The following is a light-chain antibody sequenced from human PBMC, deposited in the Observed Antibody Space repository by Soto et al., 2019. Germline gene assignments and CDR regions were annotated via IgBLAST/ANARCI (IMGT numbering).Light chain of an antibody. CDR2: AAS. J-gene: IGKJ1*01. CDR3: QQSYTTPRT. Sequence: DIQMTQSPSSLSASVGDRVTITCRASQSISSYLNWYQQKQGKAPKLLIYAASSLQSGVPSRFSGSGSGTDFPLTIISLQPEDLSTYYCQQSYTTPRTFGQGTKVEIK. CDR1: QSISSY. V-gene: IGKV1-39*01.